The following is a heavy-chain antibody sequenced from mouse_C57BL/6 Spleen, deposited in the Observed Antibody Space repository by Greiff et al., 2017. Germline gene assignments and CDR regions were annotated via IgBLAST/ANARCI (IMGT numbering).Heavy chain of an antibody. CDR3: ARYHEGYYAMDY. J-gene: IGHJ4*01. V-gene: IGHV7-3*01. Sequence: EVQLVESGGGLVQPGGSLSLSCAASGFTFTDYYMSWVRQPPGKALEWLGFIRNKANGYTTEYSASGKGRFTISRDNSQSILYLQMNALRAEDSATYYCARYHEGYYAMDYWGQGTSVTVSS. CDR2: IRNKANGYTT. CDR1: GFTFTDYY.